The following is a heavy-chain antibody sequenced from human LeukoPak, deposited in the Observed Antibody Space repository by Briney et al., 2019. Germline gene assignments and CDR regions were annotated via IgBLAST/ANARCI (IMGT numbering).Heavy chain of an antibody. V-gene: IGHV4-34*01. CDR1: GGSFSGYY. J-gene: IGHJ4*02. CDR3: ARDSGGTVIFDY. D-gene: IGHD4-11*01. Sequence: NPSETLSLTCAVYGGSFSGYYWSWIRQPPGKGLEWIGEINHSGSTNYNPSLKSRVTISVDTSKNQFSLKLSSVTAADTAVYYCARDSGGTVIFDYWGQGTLVTVSS. CDR2: INHSGST.